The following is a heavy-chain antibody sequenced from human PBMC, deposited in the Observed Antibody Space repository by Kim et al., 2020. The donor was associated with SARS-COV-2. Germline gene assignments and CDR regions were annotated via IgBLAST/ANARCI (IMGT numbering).Heavy chain of an antibody. V-gene: IGHV5-51*01. CDR3: ARRLGGSGSWFDP. J-gene: IGHJ5*02. D-gene: IGHD3-10*01. Sequence: YSPSFQGQVTISADKSISTAYLQWSSLKASDTAMYYCARRLGGSGSWFDPWGQGTLVTVSS.